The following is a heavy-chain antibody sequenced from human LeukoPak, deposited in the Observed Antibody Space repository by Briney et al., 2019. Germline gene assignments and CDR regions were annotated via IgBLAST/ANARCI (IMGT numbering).Heavy chain of an antibody. CDR2: IYSGGYT. CDR1: GFTFSSYS. Sequence: GGSLRLSCAASGFTFSSYSMSWVHQAPGKGLEWVSVIYSGGYTYYADSVKGRFTISRDNSKSTLYLQMNSLRAEDTAVYYCAVLLLSAFDIWGQGTMVTVSS. D-gene: IGHD2-15*01. CDR3: AVLLLSAFDI. V-gene: IGHV3-66*01. J-gene: IGHJ3*02.